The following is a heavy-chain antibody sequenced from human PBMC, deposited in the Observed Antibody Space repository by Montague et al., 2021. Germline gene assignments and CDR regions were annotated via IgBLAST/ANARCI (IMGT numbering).Heavy chain of an antibody. CDR2: IYSSGST. CDR3: TRPGGYCTNDTCYFWFAP. J-gene: IGHJ5*02. CDR1: GGSISRSSYY. V-gene: IGHV4-39*01. Sequence: SETLSLTCTVSGGSISRSSYYWGWIRQPPGKGLEWIGSIYSSGSTYYSPSLKSRVTISADTSKNQVSLKLSSVTAADTAVYYCTRPGGYCTNDTCYFWFAPWGQGILVTVSS. D-gene: IGHD2-8*01.